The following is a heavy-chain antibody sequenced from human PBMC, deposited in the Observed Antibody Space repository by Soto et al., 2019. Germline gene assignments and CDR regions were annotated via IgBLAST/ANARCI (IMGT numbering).Heavy chain of an antibody. V-gene: IGHV3-30-3*01. CDR2: ISYDGSNK. CDR3: ARDRYDSMGY. J-gene: IGHJ4*02. CDR1: GFTFSSYA. D-gene: IGHD3-22*01. Sequence: QVQLVESGGGVVQPGRSPRLSCAASGFTFSSYAMHWVRQAPGKGLEWVAVISYDGSNKYYADSVKGRFTISRDNSKNTLYLQMNSLRAEDTAVYYCARDRYDSMGYWGQGTLVTVSS.